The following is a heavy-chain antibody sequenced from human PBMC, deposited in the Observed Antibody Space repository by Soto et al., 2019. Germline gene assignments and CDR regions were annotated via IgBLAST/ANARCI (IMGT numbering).Heavy chain of an antibody. Sequence: QVQRVQSGAEVKKPGASVKVSCKASGYTFTSHDINWMRQATGQGLEWMGWMNPNSGHTNYAQNFQGRVTMTRDTSISTAYMELTNLRSEDTAIYYCASDMSTTWGQGTLVTVSS. CDR3: ASDMSTT. CDR1: GYTFTSHD. D-gene: IGHD2-2*01. CDR2: MNPNSGHT. V-gene: IGHV1-8*01. J-gene: IGHJ5*02.